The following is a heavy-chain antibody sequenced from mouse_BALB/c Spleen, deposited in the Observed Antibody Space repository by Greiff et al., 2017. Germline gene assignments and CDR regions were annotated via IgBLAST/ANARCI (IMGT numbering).Heavy chain of an antibody. V-gene: IGHV5-12-2*01. CDR1: GFTFSSYT. CDR2: ISNGGGST. J-gene: IGHJ2*01. CDR3: ARQYGNLFDY. D-gene: IGHD2-1*01. Sequence: EVQLRESGGGLVQPGGSLKLSCAASGFTFSSYTMSWVRQTPEKRLEWVAYISNGGGSTYYPDTVKGRFTISRDNAKNTLYLQMSSLKSEDTAMYYCARQYGNLFDYWGQGTTLTVSS.